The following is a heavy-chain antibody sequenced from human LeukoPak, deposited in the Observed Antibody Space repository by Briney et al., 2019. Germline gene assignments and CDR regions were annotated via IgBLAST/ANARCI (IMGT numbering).Heavy chain of an antibody. CDR1: GFNFNNYW. V-gene: IGHV3-7*01. D-gene: IGHD3-9*01. CDR3: ARETYHILTGNVPVPFYYYYMDV. Sequence: PGGSLRLSCVASGFNFNNYWMSWVRQAPGKGLEWVANIQQDGSEKYNVDSVNGRFTISRDNAKNSLFPQMNSLRAEDTAVYYCARETYHILTGNVPVPFYYYYMDVWGKGTAVTVSS. CDR2: IQQDGSEK. J-gene: IGHJ6*03.